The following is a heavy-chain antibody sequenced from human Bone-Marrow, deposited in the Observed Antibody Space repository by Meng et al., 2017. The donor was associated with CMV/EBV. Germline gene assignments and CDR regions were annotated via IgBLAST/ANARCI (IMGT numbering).Heavy chain of an antibody. D-gene: IGHD3-3*01. CDR1: GFTFSSND. V-gene: IGHV3-13*01. Sequence: GGSLRLSCAASGFTFSSNDMHWVRQTTGKGLEWVSAIGTAGDTYYPGSVKGRFTISRENAKNSFYLQMNSLRAGDTAVYYCARAGVLLEWLLAPQDGMDVWGQGTTVTVSS. CDR2: IGTAGDT. CDR3: ARAGVLLEWLLAPQDGMDV. J-gene: IGHJ6*02.